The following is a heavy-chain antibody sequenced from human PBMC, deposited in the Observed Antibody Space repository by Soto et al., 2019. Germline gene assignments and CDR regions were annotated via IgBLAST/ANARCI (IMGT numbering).Heavy chain of an antibody. CDR2: IVVGSGNT. J-gene: IGHJ5*02. Sequence: SVKVSCKASGFTFTSSAMQWVRQARGQRLEWIGWIVVGSGNTNYAQRFQERVTITRDMSTSTAYMELSSLRSEDTAVYYCAAEMWTYYGSGSYYDPWGQGTLVTVSS. CDR3: AAEMWTYYGSGSYYDP. V-gene: IGHV1-58*02. D-gene: IGHD3-10*01. CDR1: GFTFTSSA.